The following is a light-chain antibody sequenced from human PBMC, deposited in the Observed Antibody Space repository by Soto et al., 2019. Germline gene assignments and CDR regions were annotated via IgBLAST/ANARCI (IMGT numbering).Light chain of an antibody. CDR2: GAS. CDR3: QQYNNWPET. J-gene: IGKJ1*01. V-gene: IGKV1-5*01. Sequence: DIQMTQSPSTVAASVGDRVTMTCRASQTISSWLAWYQQKPGKAPKLLIYGASTRATGIPARFSGSGSGTEFTLTISSLQSEDFAVYYCQQYNNWPETFGQGTKVDIK. CDR1: QTISSW.